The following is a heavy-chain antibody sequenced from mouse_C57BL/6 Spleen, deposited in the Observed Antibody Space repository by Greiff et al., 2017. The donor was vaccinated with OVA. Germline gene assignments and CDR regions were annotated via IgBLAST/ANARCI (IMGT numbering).Heavy chain of an antibody. V-gene: IGHV1-15*01. Sequence: QVQLQQSGAELVRPGASVTLSCKASGYTFTDYEMHWVKQTPVHGLEWIGAIDPEPGGTAYNQKFKGKAILTADKSSSTAYMELRSLTSEDSAVYYCTTYHSNYGEDAMDYWGQGTSVTVSS. J-gene: IGHJ4*01. CDR2: IDPEPGGT. CDR3: TTYHSNYGEDAMDY. D-gene: IGHD2-5*01. CDR1: GYTFTDYE.